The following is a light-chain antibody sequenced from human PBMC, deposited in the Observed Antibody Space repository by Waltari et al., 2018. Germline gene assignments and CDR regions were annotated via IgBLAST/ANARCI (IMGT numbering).Light chain of an antibody. CDR3: SSYAGGSSLM. Sequence: QSALTQPPSASGSPGQSITISCPGIRTDVAGYDPVFWYQQHPGKAPKLLIYEVTKRPSGVPDRFSGSKSDNTASLAVSGLQAEDEADYYCSSYAGGSSLMFGGGTKLTVL. CDR2: EVT. J-gene: IGLJ3*02. CDR1: RTDVAGYDP. V-gene: IGLV2-8*01.